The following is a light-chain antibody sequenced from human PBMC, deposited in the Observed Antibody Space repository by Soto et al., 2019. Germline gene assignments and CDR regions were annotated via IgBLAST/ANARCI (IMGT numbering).Light chain of an antibody. CDR2: DVS. J-gene: IGLJ2*01. CDR3: SSYTSSSTLI. Sequence: QSALTQPASVSGSPGQSIAISCTGTSSDVGGYNYVAWYQQYPGKAPKLMIFDVSNRPSGVYSRFSGSKSGNTASLTISGLQAEDEADYYCSSYTSSSTLIFGRGTKLTVL. V-gene: IGLV2-14*01. CDR1: SSDVGGYNY.